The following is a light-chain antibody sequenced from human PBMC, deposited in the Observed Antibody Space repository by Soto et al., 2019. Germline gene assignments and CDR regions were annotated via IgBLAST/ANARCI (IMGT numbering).Light chain of an antibody. CDR1: QSLVYTDGDTH. J-gene: IGKJ1*01. CDR3: MQGAHWPWT. V-gene: IGKV2-30*01. Sequence: DVVLTQSPLSLPVSLGQPASLSCRSSQSLVYTDGDTHLTWFQQRPGHPPRRLIYRVSKRDSGVTDRFSGSGSGTDFTLKISRVEADDAGSYYCMQGAHWPWTFGQGTKVELK. CDR2: RVS.